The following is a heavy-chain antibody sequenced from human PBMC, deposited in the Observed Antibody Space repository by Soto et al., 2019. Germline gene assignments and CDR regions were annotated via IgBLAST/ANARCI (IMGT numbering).Heavy chain of an antibody. V-gene: IGHV3-23*01. CDR3: ARDSPNYYVSSGSSLNELYY. Sequence: PRLSCAATGFTVISYAMSEVRHAPGKGLEWVSAISGSGGSTYYADSVKGRFTISRDNSKNTLYLQMNSLRAEDTAVYYCARDSPNYYVSSGSSLNELYYWGQETLLTVSS. D-gene: IGHD3-22*01. CDR1: GFTVISYA. CDR2: ISGSGGST. J-gene: IGHJ4*02.